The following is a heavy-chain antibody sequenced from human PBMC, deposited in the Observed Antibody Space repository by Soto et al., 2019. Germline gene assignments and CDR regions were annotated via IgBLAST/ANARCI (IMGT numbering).Heavy chain of an antibody. Sequence: SVKVSCKASGGTYSSYAISWVRQAPGQGLEWMGGIIPIFGTANYAQKFQGRVTITADESTSTAYMELSSLRSEDTAVYYCARETSSYGGYYYGMDVWGQGTTVTVSS. J-gene: IGHJ6*02. D-gene: IGHD2-15*01. CDR3: ARETSSYGGYYYGMDV. CDR1: GGTYSSYA. CDR2: IIPIFGTA. V-gene: IGHV1-69*13.